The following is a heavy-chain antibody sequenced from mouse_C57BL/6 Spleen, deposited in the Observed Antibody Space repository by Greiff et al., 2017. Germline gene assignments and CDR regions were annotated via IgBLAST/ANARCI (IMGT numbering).Heavy chain of an antibody. CDR2: IYPRSGNT. J-gene: IGHJ2*01. V-gene: IGHV1-81*01. CDR1: GYTFTSYG. Sequence: QVQLQQSGAELVKPGASVKLSCKASGYTFTSYGISWVKQRTGQGLEWIGEIYPRSGNTYYNEKFKGKATLTADKSSSTAYMELRSLTSEDSAVYFCARIPYSNYYFDYWGQGTTLTVSS. D-gene: IGHD2-5*01. CDR3: ARIPYSNYYFDY.